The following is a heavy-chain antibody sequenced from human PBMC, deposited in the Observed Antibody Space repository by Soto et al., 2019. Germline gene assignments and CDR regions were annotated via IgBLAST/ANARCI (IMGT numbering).Heavy chain of an antibody. J-gene: IGHJ6*02. CDR3: ARDRAVWELLRYYYGMDV. CDR2: IIPIFGTA. D-gene: IGHD1-26*01. V-gene: IGHV1-69*13. CDR1: GGTFSSYA. Sequence: SVKVSCKASGGTFSSYAISWVRQAPGQGLGWMGGIIPIFGTANYAQKFQGRVTITADESTSTAYMELSSLRSEDTAVYYCARDRAVWELLRYYYGMDVWGQGTMVTVSS.